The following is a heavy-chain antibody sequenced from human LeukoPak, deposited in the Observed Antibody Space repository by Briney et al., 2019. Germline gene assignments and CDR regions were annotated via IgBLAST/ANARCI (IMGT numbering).Heavy chain of an antibody. CDR3: AKDWALTGYYSPVDY. V-gene: IGHV3-23*01. J-gene: IGHJ4*02. CDR1: GFTFISYA. D-gene: IGHD3-9*01. Sequence: GGSLRLSCAASGFTFISYAMSWVRQAPGKGLEWVSAISGSGGSTYYADSVKGRFTISRDNSKNTLYLQMNSLRAEDTAVYYCAKDWALTGYYSPVDYWGQGTLVTVSS. CDR2: ISGSGGST.